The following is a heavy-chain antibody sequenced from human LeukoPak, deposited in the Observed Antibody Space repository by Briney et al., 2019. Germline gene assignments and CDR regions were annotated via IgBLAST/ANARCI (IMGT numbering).Heavy chain of an antibody. V-gene: IGHV3-30*03. Sequence: PGGSLRLSCAASGFTFSAYDIHWVRQAPGKGLEWVAGISSDGGSKYYADSVKGQFTISRDNSKNTLYLQMNSLRAEDTAVYYCARDQRGEYQLPSGWFDPWGQGTLVTVSS. CDR1: GFTFSAYD. J-gene: IGHJ5*02. CDR2: ISSDGGSK. D-gene: IGHD2-2*01. CDR3: ARDQRGEYQLPSGWFDP.